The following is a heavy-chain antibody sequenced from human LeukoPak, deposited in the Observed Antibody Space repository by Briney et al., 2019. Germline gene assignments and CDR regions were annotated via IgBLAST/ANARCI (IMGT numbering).Heavy chain of an antibody. CDR2: ISSSSSYI. CDR3: ANGPMDV. V-gene: IGHV3-21*04. CDR1: GFTLSNYS. J-gene: IGHJ6*04. Sequence: GGSLRLSCAASGFTLSNYSMNWVRQAPGKGLEWVSSISSSSSYIYYADSVKGRFTISRDNAKNSLYLQMNSLRAEDTALYYCANGPMDVWGKGTTVTISS.